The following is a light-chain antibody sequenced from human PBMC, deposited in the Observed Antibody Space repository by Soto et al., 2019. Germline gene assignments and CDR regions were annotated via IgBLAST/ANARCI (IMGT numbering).Light chain of an antibody. CDR1: QSVSSN. V-gene: IGKV3-15*01. Sequence: EIVMTQSPATLSVSPGERATLSCRASQSVSSNLAWYQQKPGQAPRLLIYGASTRATGIPARFSGSGSGTDFTLTISSLEPKDFAVYYCQQRSSWPLTFGGGTKVDIK. J-gene: IGKJ4*01. CDR3: QQRSSWPLT. CDR2: GAS.